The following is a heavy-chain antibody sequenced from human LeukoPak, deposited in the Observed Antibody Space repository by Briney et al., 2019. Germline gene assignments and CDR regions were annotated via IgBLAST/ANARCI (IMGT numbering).Heavy chain of an antibody. Sequence: SETLSLTCTVSGGSISSYYWSWIRQPAGKGLEWIGRIYTSGSTNYNPSLKSRVTMSVDTSKNQFSLKLSSVTAADTAVYYCARDFRYCSSTSCSSSVFDYWGQGTLVTVSS. V-gene: IGHV4-4*07. J-gene: IGHJ4*02. D-gene: IGHD2-2*01. CDR2: IYTSGST. CDR1: GGSISSYY. CDR3: ARDFRYCSSTSCSSSVFDY.